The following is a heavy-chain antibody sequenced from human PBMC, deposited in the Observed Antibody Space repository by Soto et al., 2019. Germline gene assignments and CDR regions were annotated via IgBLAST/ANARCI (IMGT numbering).Heavy chain of an antibody. CDR2: IDWDDDK. Sequence: SGPTLVNPTQTLTLTCTFSGFSLSTSGMCVSWIRQPPGKALEWLALIDWDDDKYYSTSLKTRLTISKDTSKNQVVLTMTNMDPVDTATYYCARIHGGYYYGSGSYYIGFDPWGQGTLVTSPQ. CDR3: ARIHGGYYYGSGSYYIGFDP. V-gene: IGHV2-70*01. D-gene: IGHD3-10*01. J-gene: IGHJ5*02. CDR1: GFSLSTSGMC.